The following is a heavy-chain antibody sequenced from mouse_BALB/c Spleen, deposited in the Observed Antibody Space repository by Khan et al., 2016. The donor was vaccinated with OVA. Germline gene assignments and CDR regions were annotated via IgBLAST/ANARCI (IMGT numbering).Heavy chain of an antibody. J-gene: IGHJ2*01. D-gene: IGHD1-1*01. CDR1: GYSITSDYA. CDR2: ISYSGNT. CDR3: ARVYGGDFDY. Sequence: EVKLQESGPGLVKPSQSLSLTCTVTGYSITSDYAWNWIRQFPGNKLEWMGFISYSGNTNYNPSLKSRISITRDTSKNQFFLQLNSVTTEETATYYCARVYGGDFDYWGQGTTLTVSS. V-gene: IGHV3-2*02.